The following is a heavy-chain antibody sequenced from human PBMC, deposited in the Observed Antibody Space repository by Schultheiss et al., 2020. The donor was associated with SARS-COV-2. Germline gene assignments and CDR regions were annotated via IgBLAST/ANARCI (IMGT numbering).Heavy chain of an antibody. Sequence: GGSLRLSCKGSGYSFTSYWIGWVGQMPGKGREWMGIIDPGDSDTRYSPSFQGQVTISADKSISTAYLQWSSLKASDTAMYYCARHEVDGYGYSSYGMDVWGPGTPVTV. CDR3: ARHEVDGYGYSSYGMDV. CDR2: IDPGDSDT. J-gene: IGHJ6*02. CDR1: GYSFTSYW. V-gene: IGHV5-51*01. D-gene: IGHD5-18*01.